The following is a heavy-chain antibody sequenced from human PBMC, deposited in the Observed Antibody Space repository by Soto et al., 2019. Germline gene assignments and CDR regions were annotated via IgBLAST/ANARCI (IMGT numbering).Heavy chain of an antibody. CDR1: GCSISSYY. Sequence: XETLSLTCTGSGCSISSYYWSWIRQPAGKGLEWIGRIYTSGSTNCNPSLKSRVTMSVDTSKNQFSLKLSSVTAADTAVYYCATELYQQNDAFDIWGQGKMATVSS. CDR2: IYTSGST. D-gene: IGHD2-2*01. V-gene: IGHV4-4*07. J-gene: IGHJ3*02. CDR3: ATELYQQNDAFDI.